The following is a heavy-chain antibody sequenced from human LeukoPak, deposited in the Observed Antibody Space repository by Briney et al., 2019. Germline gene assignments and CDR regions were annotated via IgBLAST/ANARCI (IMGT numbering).Heavy chain of an antibody. CDR1: GGSFSGYY. D-gene: IGHD2-2*02. V-gene: IGHV4-34*01. J-gene: IGHJ4*02. CDR3: ARVVVPAAIRYYFDY. CDR2: INHSGST. Sequence: SETLSLTRAVYGGSFSGYYWSWIRQPPGKGLEWIGEINHSGSTNYNPSLKSRVTISVDTSKNQFSLKLSSVTAADTAVYYCARVVVPAAIRYYFDYWGQGTLVTVSS.